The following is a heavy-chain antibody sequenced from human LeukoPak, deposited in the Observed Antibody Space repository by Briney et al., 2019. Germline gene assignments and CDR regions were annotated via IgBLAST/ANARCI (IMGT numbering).Heavy chain of an antibody. Sequence: SETLSLTCAVYGGSFSGYYWSWIRQPPGKGLEWIGEINHSGSTNYNPSLKSRVTISVDTSKNQFSLKLSSVTAADTAVYYCARAPMGVAGYDAFDIWGQGTMVTVSS. J-gene: IGHJ3*02. V-gene: IGHV4-34*01. D-gene: IGHD6-19*01. CDR3: ARAPMGVAGYDAFDI. CDR2: INHSGST. CDR1: GGSFSGYY.